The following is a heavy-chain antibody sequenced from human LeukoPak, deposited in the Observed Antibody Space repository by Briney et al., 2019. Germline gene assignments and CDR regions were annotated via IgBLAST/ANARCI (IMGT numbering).Heavy chain of an antibody. D-gene: IGHD3-16*01. CDR3: AKDGWGEIYYYYGMDV. CDR2: ISGSGGST. Sequence: PGGSLRLSCAASGLTFSTYAMSWVRQAPGKGLEWVSAISGSGGSTYYADSVKGRFTISRDNSKNTLYLQMNSLRAEDTAVYYCAKDGWGEIYYYYGMDVWGQGTTVTVSS. J-gene: IGHJ6*02. CDR1: GLTFSTYA. V-gene: IGHV3-23*01.